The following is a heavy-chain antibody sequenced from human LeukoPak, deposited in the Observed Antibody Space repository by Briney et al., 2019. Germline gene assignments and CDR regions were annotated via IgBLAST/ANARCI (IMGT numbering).Heavy chain of an antibody. CDR3: ARVRGSSNTYYYGSGDGGYFDY. CDR1: GGSISSYY. V-gene: IGHV4-4*07. D-gene: IGHD3-10*01. CDR2: IYTSGST. Sequence: SETLSLTCTVSGGSISSYYWSWIRQPAGKGLEWIGRIYTSGSTNYNPSLKSRVTMSVDTSKNQFSLKLSSVTAADTAVYYCARVRGSSNTYYYGSGDGGYFDYWGQGTLVTVSS. J-gene: IGHJ4*02.